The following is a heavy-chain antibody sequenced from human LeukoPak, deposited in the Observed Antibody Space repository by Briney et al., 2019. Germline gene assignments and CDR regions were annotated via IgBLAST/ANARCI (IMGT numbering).Heavy chain of an antibody. D-gene: IGHD6-19*01. V-gene: IGHV3-48*04. CDR1: GFTFSTYA. CDR2: ISSTGSTI. CDR3: ARDNGGWSFDY. J-gene: IGHJ4*02. Sequence: PGGSLKLSCAASGFTFSTYAMTWVRQAPGKGLEWVSYISSTGSTIYYADSVKDRFTISRDNTKNSLYLQMNSLRAEDTAMYYCARDNGGWSFDYWGQGILVSVSS.